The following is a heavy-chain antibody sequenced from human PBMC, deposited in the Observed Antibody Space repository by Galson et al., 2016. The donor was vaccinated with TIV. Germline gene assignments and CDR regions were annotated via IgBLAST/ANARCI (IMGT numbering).Heavy chain of an antibody. J-gene: IGHJ3*02. CDR2: INSYNGDT. D-gene: IGHD5-12*01. Sequence: SVKVSCKASGYTFTDYAISWVRQAPGQRLEWMGWINSYNGDTTFAQKFQGRVTVTTDTSTNTAYMELWNLRSDDTAVYYCARDNQATFGYDDAFDIWGQGTLVTVSS. V-gene: IGHV1-18*01. CDR1: GYTFTDYA. CDR3: ARDNQATFGYDDAFDI.